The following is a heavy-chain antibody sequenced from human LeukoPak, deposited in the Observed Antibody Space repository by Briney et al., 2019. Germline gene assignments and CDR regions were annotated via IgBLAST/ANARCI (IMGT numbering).Heavy chain of an antibody. CDR3: AKEGYRDGYSLGVFDY. J-gene: IGHJ4*02. Sequence: PGGSLRLSCAASGFTFSSYAMTRVRQPPGKGLEWVSVIDGSGGSTYYADSVKGRFTISRDNPKNTLYLQMNSLSAEDTAVYYCAKEGYRDGYSLGVFDYWGQGTLVTVSS. D-gene: IGHD5-24*01. CDR2: IDGSGGST. CDR1: GFTFSSYA. V-gene: IGHV3-23*01.